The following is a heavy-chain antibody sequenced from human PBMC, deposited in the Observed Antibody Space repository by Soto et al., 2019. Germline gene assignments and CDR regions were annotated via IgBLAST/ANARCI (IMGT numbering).Heavy chain of an antibody. CDR1: GGTFSSYA. CDR2: IIPIFGTA. Sequence: SVKVSCKASGGTFSSYAISWVRQAPGQGLEWMGGIIPIFGTANYAQKFQGRVTITADESTSTAYMELSSLRSEDTAVYYCARDNPPDSGSYGFYYYGIDVWGQGTTVTVS. CDR3: ARDNPPDSGSYGFYYYGIDV. D-gene: IGHD1-26*01. J-gene: IGHJ6*02. V-gene: IGHV1-69*13.